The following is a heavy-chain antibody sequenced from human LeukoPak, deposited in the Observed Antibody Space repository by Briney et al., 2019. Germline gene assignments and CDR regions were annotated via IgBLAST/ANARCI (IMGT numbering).Heavy chain of an antibody. CDR2: VSFDGIVK. V-gene: IGHV3-30-3*01. Sequence: GRSLRLSCAASGFTSSPYALHWVRQAPGKGLEWVAVVSFDGIVKYYAEFVKGRFTVSRDNSKNTVDLQMHSLETEDTAVYYCARSLTIQEFFQHWGQGTLVTVSS. CDR1: GFTSSPYA. CDR3: ARSLTIQEFFQH. J-gene: IGHJ1*01. D-gene: IGHD3-10*01.